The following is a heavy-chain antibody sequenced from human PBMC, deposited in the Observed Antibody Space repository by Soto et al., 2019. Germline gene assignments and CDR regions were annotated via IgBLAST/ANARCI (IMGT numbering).Heavy chain of an antibody. V-gene: IGHV1-69*13. J-gene: IGHJ6*02. CDR2: IIPIFGTA. Sequence: GASVKVSCKASGGTFISYAISWVRQAPGQGLEWMGGIIPIFGTANYAQKFRGRVTITADESTSTAYMELSSLRSEDTAVYYCARDQIVGAKRDYYYYGMDVWGQGTTVTVSS. CDR1: GGTFISYA. CDR3: ARDQIVGAKRDYYYYGMDV. D-gene: IGHD1-26*01.